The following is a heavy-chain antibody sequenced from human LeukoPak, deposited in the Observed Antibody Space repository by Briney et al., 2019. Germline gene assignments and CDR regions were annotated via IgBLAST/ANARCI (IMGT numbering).Heavy chain of an antibody. Sequence: SETLSLTCTVFGGSISSYCWSWIRQPPGKGLEWIGYVYYSGGTNYNPSLKSRVTISVDTSKNRFSLKLRSVTAAYTAVYYCARPLTTSRFFGAFDIWGQGTMVTVSS. V-gene: IGHV4-59*01. J-gene: IGHJ3*02. CDR1: GGSISSYC. CDR2: VYYSGGT. D-gene: IGHD4-11*01. CDR3: ARPLTTSRFFGAFDI.